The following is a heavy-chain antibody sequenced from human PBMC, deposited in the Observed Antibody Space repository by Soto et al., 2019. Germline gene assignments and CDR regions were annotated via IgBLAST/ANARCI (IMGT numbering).Heavy chain of an antibody. V-gene: IGHV1-2*02. D-gene: IGHD6-6*01. CDR3: ARAGDSSSPVDI. CDR1: GYTFTGNY. CDR2: INPNSGGT. J-gene: IGHJ3*02. Sequence: QVQLVQSGAEVKKPGASVKVSCKASGYTFTGNYMHWVRQAPGQGLEWMGWINPNSGGTNYAQKLQGRVTVTRDMSISSAYLELSRLRSDDTAVYYCARAGDSSSPVDIWGQGTMVTVSS.